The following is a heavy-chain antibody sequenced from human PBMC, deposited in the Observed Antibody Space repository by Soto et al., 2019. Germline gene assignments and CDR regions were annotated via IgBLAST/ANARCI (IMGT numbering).Heavy chain of an antibody. CDR1: GFTFSDYG. J-gene: IGHJ5*02. CDR3: VKDYLRWAQS. CDR2: SSGSGST. V-gene: IGHV3-23*01. Sequence: EVQLLESGGGLEQPGGSLRLSCAASGFTFSDYGMSWVRQAPGKGLEWVSASSGSGSTFYADSVKGRFTISRDNSKNTLYLQMNSLRAEDTAVYYCVKDYLRWAQSWGQGTLVTVSS. D-gene: IGHD1-26*01.